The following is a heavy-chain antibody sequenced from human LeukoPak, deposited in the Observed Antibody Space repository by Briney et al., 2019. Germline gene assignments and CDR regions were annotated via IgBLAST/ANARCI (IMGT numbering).Heavy chain of an antibody. CDR1: GLTFDDYD. D-gene: IGHD3-3*01. CDR2: INWNGGST. V-gene: IGHV3-20*04. Sequence: PGGSLRLSCAASGLTFDDYDLSWVRQAPGKGLEWVSSINWNGGSTSYADSVKGRFTISRDNAKNSLYLQMNSLTAEDTALYYCARHFGVLERPFDYWGQGTLVTVSS. J-gene: IGHJ4*02. CDR3: ARHFGVLERPFDY.